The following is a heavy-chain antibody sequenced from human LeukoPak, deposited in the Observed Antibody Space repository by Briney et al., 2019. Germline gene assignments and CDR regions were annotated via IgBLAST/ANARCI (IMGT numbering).Heavy chain of an antibody. Sequence: ASVKVSCKASGYTFTSYDINWVRQAPGQGLEWMGWINPNSGGTNYAQKFQGRVTMTRDTSISTAHMELSRPRSDDTAVYYCAKNIWFGESSDAFHIWGRGTMVTVSS. J-gene: IGHJ3*02. V-gene: IGHV1-2*02. CDR3: AKNIWFGESSDAFHI. CDR2: INPNSGGT. D-gene: IGHD3-10*01. CDR1: GYTFTSYD.